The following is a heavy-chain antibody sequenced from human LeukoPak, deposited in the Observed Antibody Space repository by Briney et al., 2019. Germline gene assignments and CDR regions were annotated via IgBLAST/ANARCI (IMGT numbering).Heavy chain of an antibody. CDR1: GGSFSVYY. D-gene: IGHD3-22*01. V-gene: IGHV4-34*01. CDR2: INHSGST. CDR3: ARGRISSGYYSLYYYYYGMDV. J-gene: IGHJ6*02. Sequence: SETLSLTCAVYGGSFSVYYWSWIRQPPGKGLEWIGEINHSGSTNYNPSLKSRVTISVDTSKNQFSLKLSSVTAADTAVYYCARGRISSGYYSLYYYYYGMDVWGQGTTVTVSS.